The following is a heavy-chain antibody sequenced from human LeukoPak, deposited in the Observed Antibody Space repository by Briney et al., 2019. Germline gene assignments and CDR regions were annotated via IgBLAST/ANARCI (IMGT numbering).Heavy chain of an antibody. CDR3: ARGATYYGSGSYYRSQTYYYYYMDV. CDR2: IYHSGST. J-gene: IGHJ6*03. V-gene: IGHV4-38-2*02. CDR1: GYSISSGYY. Sequence: SETLSLTCTVSGYSISSGYYWGWIRQPPGKGLEWIGSIYHSGSTYYNPSLKSRVTISVDTSKNQFSLKLSSVTAADTAVYYCARGATYYGSGSYYRSQTYYYYYMDVWGKGTTVAVSS. D-gene: IGHD3-10*01.